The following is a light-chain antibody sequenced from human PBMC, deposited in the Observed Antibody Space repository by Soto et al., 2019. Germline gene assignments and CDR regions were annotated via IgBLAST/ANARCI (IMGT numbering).Light chain of an antibody. CDR1: QSVSNIY. CDR2: DGS. V-gene: IGKV3-20*01. CDR3: QRYGRSPPWT. J-gene: IGKJ1*01. Sequence: LVLTQSPGTLSLSPGETATLSCRASQSVSNIYLGWYQQKPGQAPRLLIFDGSSRATGIPDRFSGSGSGTDFTLTISRLEPEDFAVYYCQRYGRSPPWTFGQGTKVDI.